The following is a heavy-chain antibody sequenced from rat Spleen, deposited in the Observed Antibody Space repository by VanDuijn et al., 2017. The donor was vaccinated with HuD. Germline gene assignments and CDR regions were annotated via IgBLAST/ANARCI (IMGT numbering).Heavy chain of an antibody. V-gene: IGHV5-25*01. Sequence: EVQLVESGGGLVQPGRSMKLSCAASGFTFSNYYMAWVRQAPTKGLEWVASISTGGGSTYYPDSVKGRFTISRDNAKSTLYLQMDILRSEDTATYYCTRHFSPADYYSSFPVLYWGQGTLVTVSS. D-gene: IGHD1-2*01. CDR3: TRHFSPADYYSSFPVLY. CDR1: GFTFSNYY. CDR2: ISTGGGST. J-gene: IGHJ3*01.